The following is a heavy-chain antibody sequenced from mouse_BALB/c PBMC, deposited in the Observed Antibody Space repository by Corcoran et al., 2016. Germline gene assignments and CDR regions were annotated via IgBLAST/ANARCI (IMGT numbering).Heavy chain of an antibody. CDR1: GYTFTSYV. J-gene: IGHJ1*01. CDR2: INPYNDGT. Sequence: EVQLQQSGPELVKPGASVKMSCKASGYTFTSYVMHWVKQKPGRGLEWIGYINPYNDGTKYNEKFKGKATLTSDKSSSTAYMELSSLTSEDSAVYYCAREGRRGYFDVWGAGTTVTVSS. V-gene: IGHV1S136*01. CDR3: AREGRRGYFDV.